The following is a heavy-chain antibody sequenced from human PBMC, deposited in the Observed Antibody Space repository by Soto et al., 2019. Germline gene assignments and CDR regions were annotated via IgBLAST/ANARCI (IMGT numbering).Heavy chain of an antibody. CDR2: ISSDSSHT. V-gene: IGHV3-11*03. CDR3: ATGQQVRMADI. CDR1: GFTVSGYY. J-gene: IGHJ3*02. Sequence: QVQLLESGGGLVKPGGSLRLSCAASGFTVSGYYMGWIHQPPGKGLEWISYISSDSSHTNHADSVKGRFTISRDNAKNSLYLQMNSLRAEDTAVYFCATGQQVRMADIWGQGTMVTVSS. D-gene: IGHD6-13*01.